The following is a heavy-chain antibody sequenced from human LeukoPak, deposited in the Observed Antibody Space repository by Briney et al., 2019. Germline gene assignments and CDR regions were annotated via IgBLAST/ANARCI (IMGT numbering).Heavy chain of an antibody. J-gene: IGHJ6*03. V-gene: IGHV4-34*01. Sequence: NASETLSLTCAVYGGSFSGYYWSWIRQPPGKGLEWIGEINHSGSTNYNPSLKSRVTISVDTSKNQFSLKLSSVTAADTAVYYCARGPTGPSDAWGNGTTVTVSS. CDR1: GGSFSGYY. CDR2: INHSGST. CDR3: ARGPTGPSDA.